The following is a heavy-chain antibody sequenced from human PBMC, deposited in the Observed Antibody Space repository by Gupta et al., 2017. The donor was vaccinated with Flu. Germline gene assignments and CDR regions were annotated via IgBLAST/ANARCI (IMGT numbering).Heavy chain of an antibody. V-gene: IGHV3-23*01. CDR2: ISGSGGST. CDR1: GFTFSSYA. J-gene: IGHJ4*02. CDR3: ANFYDSSGYYTPFDY. Sequence: EVQLLESGGGLVQPGGSLRLSCAASGFTFSSYAMSWVRQAPGKGLEWGSAISGSGGSTYYADSVKGRFTISRDNSKNTLYLQMNSLRAEDTAVYYCANFYDSSGYYTPFDYWGQGTLVTVSS. D-gene: IGHD3-22*01.